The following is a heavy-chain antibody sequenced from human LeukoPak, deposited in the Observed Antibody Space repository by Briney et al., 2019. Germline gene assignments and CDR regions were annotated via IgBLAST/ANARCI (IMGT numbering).Heavy chain of an antibody. CDR2: ISSNGGST. J-gene: IGHJ4*02. V-gene: IGHV3-64*01. CDR1: GFTFSSYA. D-gene: IGHD6-19*01. Sequence: SGGSLRLSCAASGFTFSSYAMHWVRQAPGKGLEYVSAISSNGGSTYYANSVKGRFTISRDNSKNTLYLQMNSLRAEDTAVYYCAKSDVAGTQNVYWGQGTLVTVSS. CDR3: AKSDVAGTQNVY.